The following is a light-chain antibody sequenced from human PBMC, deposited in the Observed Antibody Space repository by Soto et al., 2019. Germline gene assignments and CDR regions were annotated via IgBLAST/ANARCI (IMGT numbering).Light chain of an antibody. CDR2: AAS. J-gene: IGKJ4*01. CDR1: QSISSY. Sequence: DMQMTQSPSSLSASVGDRVTITCRASQSISSYLNWYQQKPGEAPKLLIYAASSLQSGVPSRFSGSGSGTDFTLTISSLQPGDLATYYCQQSYTAPLTFGGGTKVEIK. CDR3: QQSYTAPLT. V-gene: IGKV1-39*01.